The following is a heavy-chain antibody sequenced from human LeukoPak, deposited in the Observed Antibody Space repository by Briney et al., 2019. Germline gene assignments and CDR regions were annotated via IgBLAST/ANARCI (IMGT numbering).Heavy chain of an antibody. V-gene: IGHV1-2*02. J-gene: IGHJ4*02. Sequence: GASVKVSCKASGYTFTGYYMHWVRQAPGQGLEWMGWINPNSGGTNYAQKFQGRVTMTRDTSISTAYMELSRLRSDDTAVYYCARVAEHYYDSTGYYPDEYWGRGTLVTVSS. D-gene: IGHD3-22*01. CDR1: GYTFTGYY. CDR2: INPNSGGT. CDR3: ARVAEHYYDSTGYYPDEY.